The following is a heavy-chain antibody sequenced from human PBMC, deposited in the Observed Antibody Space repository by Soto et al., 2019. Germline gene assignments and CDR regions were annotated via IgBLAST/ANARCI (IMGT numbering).Heavy chain of an antibody. CDR1: GFTFSSYA. V-gene: IGHV3-33*01. D-gene: IGHD6-13*01. CDR3: ARDYSNNWYANWFDP. J-gene: IGHJ5*02. Sequence: GGSLRLSCAASGFTFSSYAMHWVRQAPGKGLEWVAVIWYDGFNKYYADSVKGRFTISRDNSKNTLYLEMNSLRAEDTAVYYCARDYSNNWYANWFDPWGQGTLVTVSS. CDR2: IWYDGFNK.